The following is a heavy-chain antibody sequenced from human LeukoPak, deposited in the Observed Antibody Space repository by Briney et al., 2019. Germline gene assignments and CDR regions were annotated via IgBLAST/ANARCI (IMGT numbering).Heavy chain of an antibody. Sequence: PSETLSLTCTVSGGSISSYYWSWIRQPPGKGLEWIRYIHYSGSTNYNPSLKSRVTISVDTSKNQFSLKLSSVTAADTAVYYCARAAVDTAMDWKFDYWGQGTLVTVSS. CDR2: IHYSGST. J-gene: IGHJ4*02. D-gene: IGHD5-18*01. CDR3: ARAAVDTAMDWKFDY. V-gene: IGHV4-59*01. CDR1: GGSISSYY.